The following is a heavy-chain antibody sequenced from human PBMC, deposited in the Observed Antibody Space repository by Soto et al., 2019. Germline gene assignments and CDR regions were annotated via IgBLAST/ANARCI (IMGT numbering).Heavy chain of an antibody. Sequence: QAQLLQSGAEMKKPGASVKVSCKASGYTFINYFIHWVRQAPGQGLEWIGIVHPSRGTADYSQKFQGSVTLTTAMSTRTVYRDLSSLRSEDTAVYYCARPLIGNTVDLWGPGTTVIVSS. CDR1: GYTFINYF. D-gene: IGHD1-7*01. J-gene: IGHJ3*01. CDR2: VHPSRGTA. V-gene: IGHV1-46*01. CDR3: ARPLIGNTVDL.